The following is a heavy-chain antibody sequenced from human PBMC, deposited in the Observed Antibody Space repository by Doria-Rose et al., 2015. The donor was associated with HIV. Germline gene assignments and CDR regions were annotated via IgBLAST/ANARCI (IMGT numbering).Heavy chain of an antibody. CDR1: GFTFDDYA. Sequence: VQLQESGGGLVQPGRSLRLSCAASGFTFDDYAMHWVRQAPGKGLEWVSGISWNSGIIGYADSVKGRLTISRDNAKDSLYLHLNRLRADDTAVYYCAKDSGSDQGRDGAFNIWGQGTMVTVSS. V-gene: IGHV3-9*01. CDR2: ISWNSGII. CDR3: AKDSGSDQGRDGAFNI. D-gene: IGHD5-12*01. J-gene: IGHJ3*02.